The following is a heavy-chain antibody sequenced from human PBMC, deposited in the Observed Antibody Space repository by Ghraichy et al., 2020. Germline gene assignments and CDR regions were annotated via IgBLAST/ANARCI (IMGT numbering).Heavy chain of an antibody. CDR2: IYYSGGT. V-gene: IGHV4-59*12. J-gene: IGHJ1*01. Sequence: SQTLSLTCTVSGGSISSYYWSWIRQPPGKGLEWLGYIYYSGGTNYNPSLKSRVTISVDTSKNEFSLKLTSVTAADTAVYYCARGPTHFQYWGQGTPVSVSS. CDR3: ARGPTHFQY. CDR1: GGSISSYY.